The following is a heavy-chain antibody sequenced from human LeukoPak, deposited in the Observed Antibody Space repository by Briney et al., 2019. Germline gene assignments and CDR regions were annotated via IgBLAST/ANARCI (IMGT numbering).Heavy chain of an antibody. D-gene: IGHD4-23*01. J-gene: IGHJ4*02. Sequence: SETLSLTCTVSGGSISSGGYYWSWIRQHPGKGLEWIGYIYYSGSTYYNPSLKSRVTISVDTSKNQFSLKLSSVTAADTAVYYCARDLLNEGNHLDYWGQGTLVTVSS. CDR1: GGSISSGGYY. V-gene: IGHV4-31*03. CDR3: ARDLLNEGNHLDY. CDR2: IYYSGST.